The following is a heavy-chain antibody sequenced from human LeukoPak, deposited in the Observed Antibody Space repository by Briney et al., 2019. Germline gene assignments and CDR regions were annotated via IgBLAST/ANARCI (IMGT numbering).Heavy chain of an antibody. CDR1: GGSISSSNW. D-gene: IGHD3-22*01. CDR2: IYHSGST. CDR3: ARGPYSYDSSGAFDI. J-gene: IGHJ3*02. V-gene: IGHV4-4*02. Sequence: SETLSLTCAVSGGSISSSNWWSWVRQPPGKGLEWIGQIYHSGSTNYNPSLKSRVTISVDKSKNQFSLKLSSVTAADTAVYFCARGPYSYDSSGAFDIWGQGTMVTVSS.